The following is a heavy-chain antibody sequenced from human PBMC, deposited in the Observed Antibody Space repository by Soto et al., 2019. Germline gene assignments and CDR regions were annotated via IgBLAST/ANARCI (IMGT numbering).Heavy chain of an antibody. CDR3: AGPGYSSQDY. Sequence: GGSLRLSCAASGFTFSSYGMHWVRQAPGKGLEWVAVISYDGSNKYYADSVKGRFTISRDNSKNTLYLQMNSLRAEETAVYYCAGPGYSSQDYWGQGALVTVSS. CDR2: ISYDGSNK. J-gene: IGHJ4*02. D-gene: IGHD5-18*01. CDR1: GFTFSSYG. V-gene: IGHV3-30*03.